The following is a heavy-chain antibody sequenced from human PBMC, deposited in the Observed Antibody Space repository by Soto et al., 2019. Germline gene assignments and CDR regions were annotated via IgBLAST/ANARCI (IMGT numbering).Heavy chain of an antibody. D-gene: IGHD3-16*01. CDR2: IYGDDDR. CDR3: XXXXXXAGEMDYFDY. CDR1: GFSLTASGVA. V-gene: IGHV2-5*02. Sequence: QITLEVSGPTLVKPTQTLTLTCSCSGFSLTASGVAVGWIRQPPGKALEWLALIYGDDDRRYRSSLKNRLTITRDIPKNQXXXXXXXXXXXXXXXXXXXXXXXXAGEMDYFDYWGQGTLVTVSS. J-gene: IGHJ4*02.